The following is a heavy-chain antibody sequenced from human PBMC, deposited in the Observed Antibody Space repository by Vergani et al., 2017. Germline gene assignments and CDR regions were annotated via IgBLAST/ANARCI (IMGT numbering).Heavy chain of an antibody. CDR1: GYTFTDYF. CDR3: ARVGTSSNRDYFDY. D-gene: IGHD2-2*01. J-gene: IGHJ4*02. V-gene: IGHV1-2*02. Sequence: QVQLVQSGAEVKKPGASVKVSCKSSGYTFTDYFMHWVRQAPGQGVEWMGWINPNSGGTNYAQKFQGKVTMTRDTSISTAYMELSNLRSDDTAVYDCARVGTSSNRDYFDYWGQGTLVTVSS. CDR2: INPNSGGT.